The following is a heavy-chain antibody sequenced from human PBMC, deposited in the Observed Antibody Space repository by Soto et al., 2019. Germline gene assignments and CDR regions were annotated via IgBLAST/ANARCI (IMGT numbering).Heavy chain of an antibody. V-gene: IGHV3-30*18. CDR3: AKSVYDFWSGYYTGNWFDP. D-gene: IGHD3-3*01. Sequence: QVQLVESGGGVVQPGRSLRLSCAASGFTFSSYGMHWVRQAPGKGLEWVAVISYDGSNKYYADSVKGRFTISRDNSKNTLYLQMNSLRAEDTAVYYCAKSVYDFWSGYYTGNWFDPWGQGTLVTVSS. CDR1: GFTFSSYG. CDR2: ISYDGSNK. J-gene: IGHJ5*02.